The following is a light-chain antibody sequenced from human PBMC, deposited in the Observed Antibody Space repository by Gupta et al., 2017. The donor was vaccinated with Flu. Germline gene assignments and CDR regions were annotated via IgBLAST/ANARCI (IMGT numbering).Light chain of an antibody. Sequence: DIQLTQSPSSLSASVGDRVTLTCRASQNIGINLNWYQQRPGKPPQLLIYSASLGEKGDPSRFTGSGVGNEFALTRTRRRNEDSANYYWQQSHSGLTFGGGAKVEIK. J-gene: IGKJ4*01. V-gene: IGKV1-39*01. CDR3: QQSHSGLT. CDR2: SAS. CDR1: QNIGIN.